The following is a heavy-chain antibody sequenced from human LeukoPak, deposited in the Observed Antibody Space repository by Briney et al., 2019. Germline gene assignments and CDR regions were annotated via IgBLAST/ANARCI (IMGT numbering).Heavy chain of an antibody. CDR3: ARDPSNYYYYYGMDV. CDR2: IYYSGST. V-gene: IGHV4-59*01. D-gene: IGHD4-4*01. Sequence: SETLSLTCTVSGGSISSYYWSWLRQPPGKGLEWIGYIYYSGSTNYNPSLKSRVTISVDTSKNQFSLKLSSVTAADTAVYYCARDPSNYYYYYGMDVWGQGTTVTVSS. CDR1: GGSISSYY. J-gene: IGHJ6*02.